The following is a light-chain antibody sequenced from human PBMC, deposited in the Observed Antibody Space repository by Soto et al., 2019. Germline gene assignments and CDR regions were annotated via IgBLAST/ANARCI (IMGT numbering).Light chain of an antibody. CDR2: AAF. CDR3: QQLNSYPIT. CDR1: QGISSY. V-gene: IGKV1-9*01. Sequence: DIPLTQSPSFLSASVGDRVTITCRASQGISSYLAWYQQKPGKAPKLLIYAAFTLQSGVPSRFSGSGSGTEFTLTISSLQPEDFAIYYCQQLNSYPITFGQGTLLEIK. J-gene: IGKJ5*01.